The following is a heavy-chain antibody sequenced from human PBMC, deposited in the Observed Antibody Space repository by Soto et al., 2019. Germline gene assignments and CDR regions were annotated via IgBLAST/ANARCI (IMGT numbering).Heavy chain of an antibody. J-gene: IGHJ5*02. CDR1: GGSVHRYC. D-gene: IGHD3-3*01. Sequence: SETLSLTCAVHGGSVHRYCWNWIRQPPGEGLEWVVDINHTGGTHYKPSLKSRVNMSVDTSKNQFSLRLSSVKAQDTAIYYCETRITVFGLLIPPFDPWGQRTQVTVS. CDR3: ETRITVFGLLIPPFDP. CDR2: INHTGGT. V-gene: IGHV4-34*01.